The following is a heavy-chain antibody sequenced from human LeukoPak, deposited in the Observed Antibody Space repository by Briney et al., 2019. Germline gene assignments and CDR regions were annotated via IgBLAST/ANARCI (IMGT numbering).Heavy chain of an antibody. CDR1: GFTFSSYG. CDR2: IWYDGSQR. V-gene: IGHV3-33*01. Sequence: GGSLRLSCAASGFTFSSYGMHWVRQAPGKGLEWVAVIWYDGSQRYYADSVKGRFTISRDSSKNTVYLQMDSLRADDTAVYYCGRERSSRTIDYWGQGTLVTVSP. D-gene: IGHD1/OR15-1a*01. CDR3: GRERSSRTIDY. J-gene: IGHJ4*02.